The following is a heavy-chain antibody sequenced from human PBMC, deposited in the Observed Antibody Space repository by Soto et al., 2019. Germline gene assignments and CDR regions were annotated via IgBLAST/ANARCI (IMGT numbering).Heavy chain of an antibody. CDR3: ARKILGSTSRPNYWYFDL. CDR1: GFTFINHA. Sequence: EVQLLESGGGLVQPGGSLRLSCAGSGFTFINHAMNWVRQAPGKGLEWVSSISGGGDATFFGDSVRGRFTISRDNSKNTVTLLMNSLGVDDTAVYYCARKILGSTSRPNYWYFDLWGRGTLVTVSS. J-gene: IGHJ2*01. D-gene: IGHD2-2*01. V-gene: IGHV3-23*01. CDR2: ISGGGDAT.